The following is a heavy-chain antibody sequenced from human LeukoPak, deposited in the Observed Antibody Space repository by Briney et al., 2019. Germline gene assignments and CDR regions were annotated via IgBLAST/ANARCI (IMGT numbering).Heavy chain of an antibody. Sequence: SETLSPTCTVSGGSISSSDYYWGWIRQPPGERLEWIGTIYYNGNTYYNPSLQSRVIISVDTSKNQFSLKLTSVTAPDTAVYYCARTVGTHRFDYWGQGLLVTVSS. CDR2: IYYNGNT. V-gene: IGHV4-39*01. CDR1: GGSISSSDYY. CDR3: ARTVGTHRFDY. D-gene: IGHD4-23*01. J-gene: IGHJ4*02.